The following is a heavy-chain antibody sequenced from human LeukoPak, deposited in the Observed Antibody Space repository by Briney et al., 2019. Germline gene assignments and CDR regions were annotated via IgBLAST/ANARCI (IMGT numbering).Heavy chain of an antibody. CDR1: GFTFSSYG. CDR2: IRYDGSNK. D-gene: IGHD2-2*01. Sequence: GGSLRLSCAASGFTFSSYGMHWVRQAPGKGLEWVAFIRYDGSNKYYADSVKGRFTISRDNSKNTLYLQMNSLRAEDTAVYYCAKEPYCSSTSCYALDIWGQGTMVTVSS. J-gene: IGHJ3*02. CDR3: AKEPYCSSTSCYALDI. V-gene: IGHV3-30*02.